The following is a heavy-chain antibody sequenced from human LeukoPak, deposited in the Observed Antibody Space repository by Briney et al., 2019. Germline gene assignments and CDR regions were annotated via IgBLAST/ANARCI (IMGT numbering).Heavy chain of an antibody. J-gene: IGHJ4*02. D-gene: IGHD6-13*01. V-gene: IGHV3-53*01. CDR3: ATTSRYSSSRYVFDY. CDR1: GFTVSSNY. CDR2: IYSGGST. Sequence: GGSLRLSCAASGFTVSSNYMSWVRQAPGKGLEWVSVIYSGGSTYYADSVKGRFTVSRDNSKNTLYLQMNSLRAEDTAVYYCATTSRYSSSRYVFDYWGQGTLVTVSS.